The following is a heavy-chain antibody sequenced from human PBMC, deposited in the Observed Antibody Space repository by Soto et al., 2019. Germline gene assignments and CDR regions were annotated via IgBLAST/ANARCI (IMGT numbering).Heavy chain of an antibody. D-gene: IGHD2-2*01. CDR2: FDPEDGET. J-gene: IGHJ5*02. Sequence: ASVKVSCKVSGYTLTELSMHWVRQAPGKGLERMGGFDPEDGETIYAQKFQGRVTMTENTSISTVYMELSCLRSEDTAVYYCARGPRDIVVVPAAVGFDPWGQGTLVTVSS. CDR1: GYTLTELS. V-gene: IGHV1-24*01. CDR3: ARGPRDIVVVPAAVGFDP.